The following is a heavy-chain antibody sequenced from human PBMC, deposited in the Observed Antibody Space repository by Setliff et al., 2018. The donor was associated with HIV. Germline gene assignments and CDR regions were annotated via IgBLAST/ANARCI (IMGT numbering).Heavy chain of an antibody. Sequence: ESGPTLVNPTQTLTLTCTVSGFSIGTLGMCVGWIRQPPGKALEWLAHSFSNDEKSYTPYLKNRLNISKDTSKSQVVLTMTNLDPVDTATYFCARIRAGILWSWGLSQQLYYFDSWGQGTLVTVSS. V-gene: IGHV2-26*01. CDR1: GFSIGTLGMC. J-gene: IGHJ4*02. CDR3: ARIRAGILWSWGLSQQLYYFDS. CDR2: SFSNDEK. D-gene: IGHD3-10*01.